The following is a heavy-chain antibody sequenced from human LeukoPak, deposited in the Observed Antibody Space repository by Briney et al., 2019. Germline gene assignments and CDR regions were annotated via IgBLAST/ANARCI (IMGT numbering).Heavy chain of an antibody. CDR2: IYHSGST. J-gene: IGHJ4*02. CDR1: GGSISSGGYS. D-gene: IGHD2-2*01. CDR3: ARVRRDYQAYYFDY. V-gene: IGHV4-30-2*01. Sequence: SQTLSLTCAVSGGSISSGGYSWSWIRQPPGKGLEWIGYIYHSGSTYYNPSLKSRVTISVDRSKNQFSLKLSSVTAADTAVYYCARVRRDYQAYYFDYWGQGTLVTVSS.